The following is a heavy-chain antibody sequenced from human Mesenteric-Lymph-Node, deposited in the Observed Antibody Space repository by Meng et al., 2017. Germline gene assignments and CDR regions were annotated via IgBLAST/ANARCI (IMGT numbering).Heavy chain of an antibody. CDR2: IGHSGFT. D-gene: IGHD6-19*01. J-gene: IGHJ5*02. CDR3: VRSSGWVKTGFDP. CDR1: GGSISTSGAY. V-gene: IGHV4-39*01. Sequence: RLQVARSGPGVASAALSLTCRGSGGSISTSGAYWGWIRQPPGKGLEWIGSIGHSGFTYYTPSLKSRVTVSIDTSRNQFSLWLTSVTAADTAVYYCVRSSGWVKTGFDPWGQGTLVTVSS.